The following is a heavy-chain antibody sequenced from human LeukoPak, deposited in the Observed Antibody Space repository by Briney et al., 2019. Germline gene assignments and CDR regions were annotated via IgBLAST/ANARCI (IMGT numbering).Heavy chain of an antibody. CDR1: GFTVSSNY. V-gene: IGHV3-53*01. CDR3: ARRLYSSGWYYFDY. J-gene: IGHJ4*02. CDR2: IYSGGST. D-gene: IGHD6-19*01. Sequence: GGSLRLSCAASGFTVSSNYMSWVRQAPGKGLEWVSVIYSGGSTYYAGSVKGRFTISRDNSKNTLYLQMNSLRAEDTAVYYCARRLYSSGWYYFDYWGQGTLVTVSS.